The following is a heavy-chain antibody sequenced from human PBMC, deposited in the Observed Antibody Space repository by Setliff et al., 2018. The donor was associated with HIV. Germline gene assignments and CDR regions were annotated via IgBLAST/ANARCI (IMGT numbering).Heavy chain of an antibody. D-gene: IGHD3-22*01. CDR3: ARTYYYDASGYYRPFDI. Sequence: PGGSLRLSCAASGFAFSTYAMSWVRQAPGKGLEWVSAISDSGGSTYYADSVKGRFTISRDNSKNTLYLQMNSLRAEDTAVYYCARTYYYDASGYYRPFDIWGQGTMVTVSS. J-gene: IGHJ3*02. CDR1: GFAFSTYA. V-gene: IGHV3-23*01. CDR2: ISDSGGST.